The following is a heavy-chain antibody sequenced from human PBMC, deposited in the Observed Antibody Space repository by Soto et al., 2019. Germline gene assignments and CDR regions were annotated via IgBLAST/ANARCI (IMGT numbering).Heavy chain of an antibody. V-gene: IGHV1-3*05. Sequence: QVQLVQSGTEEKKRGASVKVSCKASGYTFTGYAMHWVRQAPGQRLEWMGWINAGNGNTKYSQKFQGRVTITRDTSASTAYMELSSLTSEDTAVYYCARAVAVAADFDYWGQGTLVTVSS. J-gene: IGHJ4*02. CDR2: INAGNGNT. CDR1: GYTFTGYA. CDR3: ARAVAVAADFDY. D-gene: IGHD6-19*01.